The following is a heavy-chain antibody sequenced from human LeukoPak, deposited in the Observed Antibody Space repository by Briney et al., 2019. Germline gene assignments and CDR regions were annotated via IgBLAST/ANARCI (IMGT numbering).Heavy chain of an antibody. J-gene: IGHJ4*02. CDR2: ISSSSSYI. D-gene: IGHD1-7*01. V-gene: IGHV3-21*01. Sequence: GGSLRLSCAASGFTFSSYSMNWVRQAPGKGLEWVSSISSSSSYIYYADSVKGRFTISRDNAKNSLYLQMNSLRAEDTAVYYCAREYLPPSNWNYGLAYWGQGTLVTVSS. CDR3: AREYLPPSNWNYGLAY. CDR1: GFTFSSYS.